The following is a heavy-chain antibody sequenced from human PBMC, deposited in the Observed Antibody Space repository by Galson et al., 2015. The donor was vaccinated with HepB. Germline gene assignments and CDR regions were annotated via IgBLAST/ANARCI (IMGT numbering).Heavy chain of an antibody. J-gene: IGHJ4*02. CDR1: GFAFDEYG. Sequence: SLRLSCAASGFAFDEYGMSWVRQAPGKGLEWVSGINWNGGSTGYADSVRGRFTISRDNAKNSLYLQMNSLRAWDTALYYCARKGRGLLNLHYFDYWGQGTLVTVSS. D-gene: IGHD3-10*01. V-gene: IGHV3-20*04. CDR3: ARKGRGLLNLHYFDY. CDR2: INWNGGST.